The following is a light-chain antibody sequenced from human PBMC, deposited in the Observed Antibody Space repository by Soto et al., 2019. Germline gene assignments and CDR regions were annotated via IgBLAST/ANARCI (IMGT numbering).Light chain of an antibody. V-gene: IGLV2-14*01. CDR3: SSYTSSSTLEV. CDR1: SSDVGGYNY. Sequence: QSALTQPASVSGSPGQSITISCTGTSSDVGGYNYVSWYQQHPGKAPKLMIYEFSNRPSGVSKRFSGSKSGNTASLTISGLQAEDEAYYYCSSYTSSSTLEVFGGGAELTVL. CDR2: EFS. J-gene: IGLJ2*01.